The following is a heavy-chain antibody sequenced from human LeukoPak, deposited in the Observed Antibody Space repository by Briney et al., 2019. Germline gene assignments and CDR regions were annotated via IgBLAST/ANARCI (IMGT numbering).Heavy chain of an antibody. CDR2: IIPIFGTA. D-gene: IGHD3-22*01. CDR3: ARALLTHLYYYDSSGYLNY. V-gene: IGHV1-69*06. J-gene: IGHJ4*02. Sequence: ASVKVSCKASGGTFSSYAISWVRQAPGQGLEWMGGIIPIFGTANYAQKFQGRVTITADKSTSTAYMELSRLRSDDTAVYYCARALLTHLYYYDSSGYLNYWGQGTLVTVSS. CDR1: GGTFSSYA.